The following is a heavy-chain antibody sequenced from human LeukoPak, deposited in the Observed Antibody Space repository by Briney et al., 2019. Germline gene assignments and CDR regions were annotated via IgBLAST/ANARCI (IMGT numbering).Heavy chain of an antibody. CDR2: IYCSGST. D-gene: IGHD3-22*01. CDR3: ARERNYYDSSGYSTYIDY. J-gene: IGHJ4*02. CDR1: GGSISSHY. Sequence: SETLSLTCTVSGGSISSHYWSWIRQPPGKGLEWIGYIYCSGSTNYNPSLKSRVTISVDTSKNQFSLKLSSVTAADTAVYYCARERNYYDSSGYSTYIDYWGQGTLVTVSS. V-gene: IGHV4-59*11.